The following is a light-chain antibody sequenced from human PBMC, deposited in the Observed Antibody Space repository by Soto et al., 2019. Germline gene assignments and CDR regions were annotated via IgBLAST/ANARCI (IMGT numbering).Light chain of an antibody. CDR2: RAS. J-gene: IGKJ4*01. CDR1: QGITSW. V-gene: IGKV1-12*01. CDR3: QQTTTFPLT. Sequence: DIQMTQSPSSVSASVGDRVTITCRASQGITSWLAWYQQKPGKAPKLLIYRASNLQSGVPSRFSGSGSGTDFTLTLSVLQHADFATYSCQQTTTFPLTFGGGTTVEIK.